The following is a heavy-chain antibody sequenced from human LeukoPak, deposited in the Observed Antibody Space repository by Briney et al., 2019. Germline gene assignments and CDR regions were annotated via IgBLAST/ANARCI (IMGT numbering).Heavy chain of an antibody. CDR3: AKVNSAIIAARDYFDY. CDR1: GFTFDDYA. CDR2: ISWNSGSI. J-gene: IGHJ4*02. V-gene: IGHV3-9*01. D-gene: IGHD6-6*01. Sequence: GGSLRLSCAASGFTFDDYAMHWVRQAPGKGLEWVSGISWNSGSIGYADSVKGRFTISRDNAKNSLYLQMNSLRAEDTALYYWAKVNSAIIAARDYFDYWGQGTLVTVSS.